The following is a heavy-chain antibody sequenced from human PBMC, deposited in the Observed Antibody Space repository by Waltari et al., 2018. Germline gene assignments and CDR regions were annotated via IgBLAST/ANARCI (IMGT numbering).Heavy chain of an antibody. CDR1: GFTVSSNY. D-gene: IGHD6-19*01. V-gene: IGHV3-66*02. Sequence: EVQLVESGGGLVQPGGSLRLSCAASGFTVSSNYLSWVRQAPGKGLEWVSVIYSGGSTYDADSVKGRFTSSRDNAKNTLYLQMSSLRAEDTAVYYCARDRSLGSGWYPFDYWGQGTLVTVSS. CDR2: IYSGGST. J-gene: IGHJ4*02. CDR3: ARDRSLGSGWYPFDY.